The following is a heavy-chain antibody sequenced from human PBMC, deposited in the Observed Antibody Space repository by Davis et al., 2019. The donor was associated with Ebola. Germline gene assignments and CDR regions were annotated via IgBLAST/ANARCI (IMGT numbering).Heavy chain of an antibody. Sequence: GESLKISCAASGFTFDDYGMSWVRQAPGKGLEWVAVISYDGSNQYYADSVKGRFTISRDNSKNTLYLQMNSLRAEDTAVYYCAREFTQTYFDYWGQGTLVTVSS. J-gene: IGHJ4*02. CDR2: ISYDGSNQ. CDR1: GFTFDDYG. V-gene: IGHV3-30*03. CDR3: AREFTQTYFDY.